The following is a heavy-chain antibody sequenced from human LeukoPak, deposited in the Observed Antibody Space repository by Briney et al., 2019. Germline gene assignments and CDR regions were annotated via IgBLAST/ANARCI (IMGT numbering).Heavy chain of an antibody. CDR3: ARSHPRDNWNYLGAFDI. D-gene: IGHD1-7*01. V-gene: IGHV1-69*13. CDR2: IIPIFGTA. Sequence: SVKVSCKASGGTFSSYAISWVRQAPGQGLEWMGGIIPIFGTASYAQKFQGRVTITADESTSTAYLELSSLRSEDTAVYYCARSHPRDNWNYLGAFDIWGQGTMVTVSS. CDR1: GGTFSSYA. J-gene: IGHJ3*02.